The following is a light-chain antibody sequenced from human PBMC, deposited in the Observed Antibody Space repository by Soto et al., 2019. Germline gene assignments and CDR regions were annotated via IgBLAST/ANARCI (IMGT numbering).Light chain of an antibody. CDR2: DAS. Sequence: MLMTQSPATLSVSPGERATLSCRTSQDGSSKLAWYQQKPGLPPRLVIYDASTRATGIPARFSGSGSGKDFTLTISGLQSEDFAIYYCQQYDTWPPGTFGQGTKVEI. J-gene: IGKJ1*01. V-gene: IGKV3-15*01. CDR1: QDGSSK. CDR3: QQYDTWPPGT.